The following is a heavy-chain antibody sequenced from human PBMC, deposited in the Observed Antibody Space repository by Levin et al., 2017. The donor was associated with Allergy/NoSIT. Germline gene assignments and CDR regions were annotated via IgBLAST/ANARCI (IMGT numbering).Heavy chain of an antibody. CDR1: GFTFSSYG. J-gene: IGHJ4*02. CDR3: AREGIQLWLLDY. CDR2: IWYDGSNK. V-gene: IGHV3-33*01. D-gene: IGHD5-18*01. Sequence: GGSLRLSCAASGFTFSSYGMHWVRQAPGKGLEWVAVIWYDGSNKYYADSVKGRFTISRDNSKNTLYLQMNSLRAEDTAVYYCAREGIQLWLLDYWGQGTLVTVSS.